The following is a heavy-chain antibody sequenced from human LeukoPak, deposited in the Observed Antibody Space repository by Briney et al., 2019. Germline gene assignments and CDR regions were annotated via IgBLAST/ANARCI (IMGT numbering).Heavy chain of an antibody. CDR3: AKDHPDWFDP. J-gene: IGHJ5*02. CDR1: GFTFSSYG. CDR2: IRYDGSNK. Sequence: PGGSLRLSCAASGFTFSSYGMHWVRQAPGKGLEWVAFIRYDGSNKYYADSVKGRFTISRDNSKNTLYLQMKSLRAEDTAVYYCAKDHPDWFDPWGQGTLVTVSS. V-gene: IGHV3-30*02.